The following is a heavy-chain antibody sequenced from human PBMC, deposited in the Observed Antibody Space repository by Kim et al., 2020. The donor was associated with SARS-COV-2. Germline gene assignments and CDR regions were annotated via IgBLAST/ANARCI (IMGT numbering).Heavy chain of an antibody. V-gene: IGHV3-48*02. CDR2: ISTTGNTI. J-gene: IGHJ4*02. CDR1: GFTFNTYT. Sequence: GGSLRLSCAASGFTFNTYTMNWVRQAPGKGLEWVSYISTTGNTIYYADSVKGRFIISRDNAKSSLFLQMNSLRDEDTAVYYCVSHLLWFGEPEIRKINWGPGTLVTVSS. CDR3: VSHLLWFGEPEIRKIN. D-gene: IGHD3-10*01.